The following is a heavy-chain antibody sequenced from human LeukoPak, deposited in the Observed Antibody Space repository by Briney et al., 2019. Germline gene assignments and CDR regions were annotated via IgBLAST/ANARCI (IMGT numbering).Heavy chain of an antibody. CDR1: GGSISSGDYY. J-gene: IGHJ4*02. V-gene: IGHV4-30-4*08. CDR2: IYYSEST. CDR3: ARVLPYDFWSGPSPYYFDY. D-gene: IGHD3-3*01. Sequence: SQTLSLTCTVSGGSISSGDYYWSWIRQPPGKGLEWIVYIYYSESTYYNPSLKSRVTISVDTSKNQFSLKLSSVTAADTAVYYCARVLPYDFWSGPSPYYFDYWGQGTLVTVSS.